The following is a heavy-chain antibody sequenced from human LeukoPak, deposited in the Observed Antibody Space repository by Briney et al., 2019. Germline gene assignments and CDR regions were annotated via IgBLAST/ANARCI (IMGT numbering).Heavy chain of an antibody. CDR2: ISSGGSTI. J-gene: IGHJ4*02. CDR1: GFIFSDYY. V-gene: IGHV3-11*04. D-gene: IGHD5-24*01. CDR3: AKAAGRWLTDYFDY. Sequence: GGSLRLSCAASGFIFSDYYMSWIRQAPAKGLEWVSYISSGGSTIYYADSVKGRFTISRDNSKNTLYLQMNSLRAEDTAVYYCAKAAGRWLTDYFDYWGQGTLVTVSS.